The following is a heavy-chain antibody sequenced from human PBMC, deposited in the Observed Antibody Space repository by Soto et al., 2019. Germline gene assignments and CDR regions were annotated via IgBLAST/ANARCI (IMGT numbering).Heavy chain of an antibody. CDR3: AKDISEDIVVVVAATPDY. CDR1: GFTFSSYA. Sequence: EVQLLESGGGLVQPGGSLRLSCAASGFTFSSYAMSWVRQAPGKGLEWVSAISGSGGSTYYADSVKGRFTISRDNSKNTLYLQMNSLRGEDTAVYYCAKDISEDIVVVVAATPDYWGQGTLVTVSS. CDR2: ISGSGGST. V-gene: IGHV3-23*01. J-gene: IGHJ4*02. D-gene: IGHD2-15*01.